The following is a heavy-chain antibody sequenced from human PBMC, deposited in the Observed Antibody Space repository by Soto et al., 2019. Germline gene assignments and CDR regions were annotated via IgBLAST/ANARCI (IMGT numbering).Heavy chain of an antibody. Sequence: QVQLVQSGAEVKKPGASVKVSCKASVYTFTSYAMHWVRQAPGQRLEWMGWINAGNGNTKYSQKFQGRVTITRDTSASTAYMELSSLRSEDTAVYYCARVTTVTTWDYWGQGTLVTVSS. CDR1: VYTFTSYA. CDR2: INAGNGNT. J-gene: IGHJ4*02. CDR3: ARVTTVTTWDY. D-gene: IGHD4-17*01. V-gene: IGHV1-3*01.